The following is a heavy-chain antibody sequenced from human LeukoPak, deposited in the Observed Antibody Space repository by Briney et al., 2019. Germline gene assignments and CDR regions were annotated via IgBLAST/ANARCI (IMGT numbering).Heavy chain of an antibody. V-gene: IGHV4-39*01. CDR1: GGSISSTSYY. Sequence: PSETLSLTCTVSGGSISSTSYYWDWIRQTPGKGLEWIGSIPYTGSTYYSPSLKSRVTISVDTSNNPFSLKVNSVTVADTAVYFCARHGRGRGAPSGSYYDPIDYWGQGTRVTVAS. J-gene: IGHJ4*02. CDR2: IPYTGST. CDR3: ARHGRGRGAPSGSYYDPIDY. D-gene: IGHD1-26*01.